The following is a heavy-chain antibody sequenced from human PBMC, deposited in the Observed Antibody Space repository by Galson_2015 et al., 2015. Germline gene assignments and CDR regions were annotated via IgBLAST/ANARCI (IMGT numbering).Heavy chain of an antibody. Sequence: SLRLSCAASGFTFSDYAMHWVRQAPGKGLEYVSTIISYGGRTYYADSVEGRFTISRDNSKNTLYLQMSSLRAEDTAVYHCVMGPRHCSGTSCYSFSGMDVWGQGTTVTVSS. CDR1: GFTFSDYA. CDR2: IISYGGRT. D-gene: IGHD2-2*01. V-gene: IGHV3-64D*06. J-gene: IGHJ6*02. CDR3: VMGPRHCSGTSCYSFSGMDV.